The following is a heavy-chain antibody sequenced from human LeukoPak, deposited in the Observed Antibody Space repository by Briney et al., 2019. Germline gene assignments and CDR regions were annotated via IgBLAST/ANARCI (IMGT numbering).Heavy chain of an antibody. CDR1: GFTFSSYE. CDR2: ISSSGTTI. CDR3: ARDGRTTWYGVGYFDY. D-gene: IGHD6-13*01. Sequence: PGGSLRLSCAASGFTFSSYEMNWVRQAPGKGLEWVAYISSSGTTIYYADSVKGRFTISRDNAKNSLYLQMNGLRAEDTAVYYCARDGRTTWYGVGYFDYWGQGTLVTVSS. V-gene: IGHV3-48*03. J-gene: IGHJ4*02.